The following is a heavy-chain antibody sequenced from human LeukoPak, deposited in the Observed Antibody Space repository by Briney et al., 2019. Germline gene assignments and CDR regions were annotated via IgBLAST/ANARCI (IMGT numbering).Heavy chain of an antibody. CDR2: IYSGDST. D-gene: IGHD1-26*01. V-gene: IGHV3-53*01. CDR3: ARAWGIVGATGGAFDI. CDR1: GFTVSSNY. Sequence: GGSLRLSCAASGFTVSSNYMSWVRQAPGKGLEWVSVIYSGDSTYYADSVKGRFTISRDNSKNTLYLQMNSLRAEDTAVYYCARAWGIVGATGGAFDIWGQGTMVTVSS. J-gene: IGHJ3*02.